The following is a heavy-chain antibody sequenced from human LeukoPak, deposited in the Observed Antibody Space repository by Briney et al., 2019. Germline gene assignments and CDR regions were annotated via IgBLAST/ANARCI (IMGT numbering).Heavy chain of an antibody. J-gene: IGHJ3*02. D-gene: IGHD3-22*01. V-gene: IGHV4-61*08. CDR2: IYYSGST. CDR1: GGSISSGDYY. CDR3: ARGPSYYYDSSGYYSPFDI. Sequence: SETLSLTCTVSGGSISSGDYYWSWIRQPPGKGLEWIGYIYYSGSTNYNPSLKSRVTISVDTSKNQFSLKLSSVTAADTAVYYCARGPSYYYDSSGYYSPFDIWGQGTMVTVSS.